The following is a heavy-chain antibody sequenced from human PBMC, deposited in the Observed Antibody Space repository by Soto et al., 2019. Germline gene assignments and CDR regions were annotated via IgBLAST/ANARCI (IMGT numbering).Heavy chain of an antibody. D-gene: IGHD5-18*01. J-gene: IGHJ5*02. CDR2: IDHTRAA. CDR3: ARGRDTLPLNKGNWFDP. Sequence: QVQLQQWGAGLLKPSETLSLTCAVHGGSFTDYTWSWIRQTPGKGLEWIGEIDHTRAAFFSPSLESRVTLSIDTSKNQFSLMLRSVTAADTAMYFCARGRDTLPLNKGNWFDPWGQGTLVIVSS. CDR1: GGSFTDYT. V-gene: IGHV4-34*02.